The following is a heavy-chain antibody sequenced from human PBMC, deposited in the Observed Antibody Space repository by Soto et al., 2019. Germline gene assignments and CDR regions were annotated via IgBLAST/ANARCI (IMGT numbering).Heavy chain of an antibody. CDR3: AKDMLVYGYCSGGSCYSTAGGPIDY. CDR2: ISGSGGST. V-gene: IGHV3-23*01. D-gene: IGHD2-15*01. J-gene: IGHJ4*02. Sequence: GGSLRLSCAASGFTFSSYAMSWVRQAPGKGLEWVSAISGSGGSTYYADSVKGRFTISRDNSKNTLYLQMNSLRAEDTAVYYCAKDMLVYGYCSGGSCYSTAGGPIDYWGQGTLVTVSS. CDR1: GFTFSSYA.